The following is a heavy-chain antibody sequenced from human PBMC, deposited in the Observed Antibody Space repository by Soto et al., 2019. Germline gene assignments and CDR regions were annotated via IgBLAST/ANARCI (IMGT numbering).Heavy chain of an antibody. CDR3: ARYSHYSDHARAFDI. D-gene: IGHD1-26*01. Sequence: GGSLRLSCAASGFTFENFVMTWVRQAPGKGLEWVSSISDGGDTTYYADSVKGRFTISRDISKSTLYLRMNSLRAADTATYYCARYSHYSDHARAFDIWGRGTMVTVAS. CDR2: ISDGGDTT. J-gene: IGHJ3*02. V-gene: IGHV3-23*01. CDR1: GFTFENFV.